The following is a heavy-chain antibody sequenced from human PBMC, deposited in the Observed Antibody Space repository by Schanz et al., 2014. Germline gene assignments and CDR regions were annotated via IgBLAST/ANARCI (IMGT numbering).Heavy chain of an antibody. Sequence: QVQLVQSGAEVKKPGASVKVSCKASGYTFTSYDINWVPQAPGQGLEWMGRIIPILDKTNYAQKFQGRVTMTADKSTSTVYMEVSGLRSEDTAVYYCARDGEAAAGCDYWGQGTLVTVSS. V-gene: IGHV1-69*09. J-gene: IGHJ4*02. CDR1: GYTFTSYD. CDR2: IIPILDKT. D-gene: IGHD6-13*01. CDR3: ARDGEAAAGCDY.